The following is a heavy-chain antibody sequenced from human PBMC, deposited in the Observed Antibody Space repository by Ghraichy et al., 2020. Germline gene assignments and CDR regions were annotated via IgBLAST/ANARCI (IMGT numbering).Heavy chain of an antibody. CDR3: ARDGTLDSHLAE. V-gene: IGHV3-21*01. Sequence: ETLSLTCAASGFTFNTYTMNWVRQAPGKGLEWVSSMSSDGDHIFYAGSVKGRFTISRDNAKNSLYLQMNSLRAEDTAVYYCARDGTLDSHLAEWGQGTLVIVSS. CDR1: GFTFNTYT. CDR2: MSSDGDHI. D-gene: IGHD2-2*03. J-gene: IGHJ4*02.